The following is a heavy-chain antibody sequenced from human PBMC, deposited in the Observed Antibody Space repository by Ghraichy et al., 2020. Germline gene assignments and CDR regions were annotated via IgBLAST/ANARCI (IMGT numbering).Heavy chain of an antibody. CDR3: AREATTVTNYYYYYGMDV. D-gene: IGHD4-17*01. CDR2: INPNSGGT. Sequence: ASVKVSCLASGYTPNRNDTHLYRQAPGQGLEWMRLINPNSGGTNYAQKFQGWVTMTRDTSISTAYMELSRLRSDDTAVYYCAREATTVTNYYYYYGMDVWGQGTTVTVSS. CDR1: GYTPNRND. J-gene: IGHJ6*02. V-gene: IGHV1-2*04.